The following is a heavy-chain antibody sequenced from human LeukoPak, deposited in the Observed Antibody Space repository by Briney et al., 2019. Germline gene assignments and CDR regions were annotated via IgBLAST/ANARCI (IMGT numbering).Heavy chain of an antibody. Sequence: GASVKVSCKASGGTFSSYAISWVRQAPGQGLEWMGRIIPILGIANYAQKFQGRVTITADKSTSTAYMELSSLRSEDTAVYYCARYIVVVPAATPDAFDIWGQGTMVTVSS. CDR2: IIPILGIA. J-gene: IGHJ3*02. CDR3: ARYIVVVPAATPDAFDI. CDR1: GGTFSSYA. V-gene: IGHV1-69*04. D-gene: IGHD2-2*01.